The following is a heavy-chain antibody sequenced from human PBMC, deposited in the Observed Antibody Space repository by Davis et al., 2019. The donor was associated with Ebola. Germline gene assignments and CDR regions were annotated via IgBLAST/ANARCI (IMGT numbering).Heavy chain of an antibody. CDR3: ARAKGLATRNWYFDL. J-gene: IGHJ2*01. V-gene: IGHV1-18*01. CDR2: MNPNSGNT. Sequence: ASVKVSCKASGYTFTSYDINWVRQATGQGLEWMGWMNPNSGNTNYAQKLQGRVTMTTDTSTSTAYMELRSLRSDDTAVYYCARAKGLATRNWYFDLWGRGTLVTVSS. D-gene: IGHD5-12*01. CDR1: GYTFTSYD.